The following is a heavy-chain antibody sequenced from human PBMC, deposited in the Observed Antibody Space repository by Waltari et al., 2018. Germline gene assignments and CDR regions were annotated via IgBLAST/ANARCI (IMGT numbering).Heavy chain of an antibody. CDR3: AKSREEGFRSGSQYYFDY. V-gene: IGHV3-33*06. J-gene: IGHJ4*02. Sequence: QVQLVESGGGVVQPGRSLRLSCAASGFTFSSYGMHWVRQAPGKGLEWVAVIWYDGSNKYYADSVKGRFTISRDNSKNTLYLQMNSLRAEDTAVYYCAKSREEGFRSGSQYYFDYWGQGTLVTVSS. CDR1: GFTFSSYG. D-gene: IGHD1-26*01. CDR2: IWYDGSNK.